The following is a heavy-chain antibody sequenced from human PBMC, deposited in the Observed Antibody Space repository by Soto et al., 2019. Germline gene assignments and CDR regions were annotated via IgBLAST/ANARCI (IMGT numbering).Heavy chain of an antibody. D-gene: IGHD6-19*01. Sequence: GGSLRLSCAASGFTFSSYGMHWARQAPGKGLEWVAVIWYDGSNKYYADSVKGRFTISRDNSKNTLYLQMNSLRAEDTAVYYCARSSIAVVYFDYWGQGTLVTVSS. J-gene: IGHJ4*02. V-gene: IGHV3-33*01. CDR2: IWYDGSNK. CDR3: ARSSIAVVYFDY. CDR1: GFTFSSYG.